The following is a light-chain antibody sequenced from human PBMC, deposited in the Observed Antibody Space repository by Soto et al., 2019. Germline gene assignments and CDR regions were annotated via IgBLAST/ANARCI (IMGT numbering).Light chain of an antibody. CDR1: QSVSSNY. CDR2: GAS. J-gene: IGKJ5*01. V-gene: IGKV3D-20*02. CDR3: QQRSNWPPSIT. Sequence: EIVLTQSPGTLSLSPGERATLSCRASQSVSSNYLVWYQQKPGQAPRLHIYGASARAPGIPARFSGSGSATDFTLTINNLEPEDFAVYYCQQRSNWPPSITFGQGTRLEIK.